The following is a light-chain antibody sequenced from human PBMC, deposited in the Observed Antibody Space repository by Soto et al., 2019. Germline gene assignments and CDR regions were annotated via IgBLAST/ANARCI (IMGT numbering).Light chain of an antibody. V-gene: IGKV1-33*01. J-gene: IGKJ5*01. CDR2: DAS. Sequence: DIRMTQSPSSLFVSVGDRFTVTCQATQDINIYLNWYQQKPGKAPNLLIYDASNLEIGVPSRFSGSGSGTHFTFTISSLQTEDIGTYYCQQYDILPITFGRGTRLEI. CDR3: QQYDILPIT. CDR1: QDINIY.